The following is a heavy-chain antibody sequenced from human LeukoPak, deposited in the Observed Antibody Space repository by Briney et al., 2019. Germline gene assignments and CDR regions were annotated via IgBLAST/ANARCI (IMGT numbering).Heavy chain of an antibody. D-gene: IGHD3-22*01. CDR1: GYSFTSQW. J-gene: IGHJ4*02. V-gene: IGHV5-51*01. Sequence: GESLKISCKGSGYSFTSQWIGWVRQMPGKGLEWMGIIYPGDSDTRYSPSFQGQVIISADKSINTAYLQWSSLKASDTAVYYCARQLAYYDSSGYPEYHFDYWGQGTLVTVSS. CDR3: ARQLAYYDSSGYPEYHFDY. CDR2: IYPGDSDT.